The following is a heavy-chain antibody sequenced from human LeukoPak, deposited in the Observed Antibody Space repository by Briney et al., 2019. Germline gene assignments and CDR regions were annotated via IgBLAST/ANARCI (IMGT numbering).Heavy chain of an antibody. CDR3: ARDLGGYYDSSGFGY. CDR2: ISAYNGNT. D-gene: IGHD3-22*01. Sequence: ASVKVSCKASGYTFTSYGISWVRQAPGQGLEWMGWISAYNGNTNYAQKLQGRVTMTTDTSTSTAYMELRSLRSDDTAVYHCARDLGGYYDSSGFGYWGQGTLVTVSS. J-gene: IGHJ4*02. CDR1: GYTFTSYG. V-gene: IGHV1-18*01.